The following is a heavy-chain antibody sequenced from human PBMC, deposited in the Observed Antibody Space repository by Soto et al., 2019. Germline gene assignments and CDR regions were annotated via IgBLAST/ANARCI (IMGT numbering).Heavy chain of an antibody. CDR2: IYWDDSK. Sequence: QITLKESGPTLVKPTQTLTLTCTSSGFSLTTDRVGVGWIRQPPGEALEWLAVIYWDDSKTYRPSLESRLTIPKDTSKNQVALTMTNMDALDTATYYCAHAYGGRSLYWGQGTLVTVSS. J-gene: IGHJ4*02. CDR1: GFSLTTDRVG. D-gene: IGHD1-26*01. V-gene: IGHV2-5*02. CDR3: AHAYGGRSLY.